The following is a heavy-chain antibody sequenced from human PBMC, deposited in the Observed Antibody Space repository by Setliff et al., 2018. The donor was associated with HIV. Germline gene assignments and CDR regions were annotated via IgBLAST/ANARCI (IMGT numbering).Heavy chain of an antibody. D-gene: IGHD2-15*01. J-gene: IGHJ6*03. CDR3: ARIGRTPYYYYYMDV. CDR2: INPNSDST. CDR1: GYAFNSYT. V-gene: IGHV1-8*01. Sequence: ASVKVSCKASGYAFNSYTLNWVRQATGRGLEWMGWINPNSDSTAYAQKFQGRLTMTRNTSTGTVYMELSSLRSEDTAVYYCARIGRTPYYYYYMDVWG.